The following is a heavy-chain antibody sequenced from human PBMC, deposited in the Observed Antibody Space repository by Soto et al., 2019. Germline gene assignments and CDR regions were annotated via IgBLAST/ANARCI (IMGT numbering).Heavy chain of an antibody. D-gene: IGHD3-16*01. CDR2: IYYSGST. CDR1: GGSLSSYY. V-gene: IGHV4-59*01. CDR3: ARTWGSTNDY. Sequence: ETLSLTCVVSGGSLSSYYWSWIRQPPGKGLEWIGYIYYSGSTNYNPSLKSRVTIPVDTSKNQFSLKLSSVTAADTAVYYCARTWGSTNDYGGRGTLFTGSS. J-gene: IGHJ4*02.